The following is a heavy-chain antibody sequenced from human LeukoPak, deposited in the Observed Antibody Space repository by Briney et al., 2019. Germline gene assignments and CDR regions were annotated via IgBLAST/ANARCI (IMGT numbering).Heavy chain of an antibody. Sequence: ASVKVSCKASGGTFSSYAISWVRQAPGQGLEWMGGIIPIFGTANYAQKFQGRVTITTDESTSTAYMGLSSLRSEDTAVYYCARGRNRITGTRTNWFDPWGQGTLVTVSS. D-gene: IGHD1-7*01. CDR3: ARGRNRITGTRTNWFDP. J-gene: IGHJ5*02. V-gene: IGHV1-69*05. CDR2: IIPIFGTA. CDR1: GGTFSSYA.